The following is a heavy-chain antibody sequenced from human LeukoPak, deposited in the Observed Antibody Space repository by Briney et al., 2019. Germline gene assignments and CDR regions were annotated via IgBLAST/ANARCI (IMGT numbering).Heavy chain of an antibody. CDR3: AERKGGGTAHGIDV. CDR1: GGSISSSYYY. J-gene: IGHJ6*02. Sequence: SETLSLTCTVSGGSISSSYYYWGWIRQPPGKGLEWIGSIYYSGSTYYNPSLKSRVTISVDTSKNQFSLKLSSVTAADTALYYLAERKGGGTAHGIDVWGQGTTVTVSS. D-gene: IGHD2-15*01. V-gene: IGHV4-39*01. CDR2: IYYSGST.